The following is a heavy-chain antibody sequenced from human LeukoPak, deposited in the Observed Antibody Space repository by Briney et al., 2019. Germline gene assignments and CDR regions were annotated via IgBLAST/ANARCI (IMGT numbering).Heavy chain of an antibody. CDR2: IYTRGST. CDR3: AGEGHYYDSTGYYYGGEDY. V-gene: IGHV4-4*07. D-gene: IGHD3-22*01. Sequence: SETLSLTCTVSGGSISSYYWSSIRQPAGKGLEWIGRIYTRGSTNYNPSLKSRVTMSADMSKNQFSLKLSSVTAADAAVYYCAGEGHYYDSTGYYYGGEDYWGQGTLVTVSS. CDR1: GGSISSYY. J-gene: IGHJ4*02.